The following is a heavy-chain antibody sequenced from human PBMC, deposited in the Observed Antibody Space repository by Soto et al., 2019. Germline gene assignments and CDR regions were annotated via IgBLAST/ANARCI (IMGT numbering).Heavy chain of an antibody. CDR3: ARSAYTYGLDY. CDR1: GFSVSDHY. J-gene: IGHJ4*02. CDR2: MRLGGRTI. D-gene: IGHD5-18*01. Sequence: QVQLVESGGGLVQPGGSLRLSCAASGFSVSDHYMSWIRQAPGKGLEWVSYMRLGGRTIHYADSVKGRFTISRDNDKNSLYLQMNNLSAEDTAVYYCARSAYTYGLDYWVQGSLVTVST. V-gene: IGHV3-11*01.